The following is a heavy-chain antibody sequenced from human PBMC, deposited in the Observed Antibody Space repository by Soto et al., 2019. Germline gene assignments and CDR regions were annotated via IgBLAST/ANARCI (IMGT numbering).Heavy chain of an antibody. J-gene: IGHJ4*01. Sequence: PWGVLIVSWVTAVFTFSSYEMDWVRQAAGRGLEWVSYISSSGSTIYYADSVKGRFTISRDNAKNSLYLQMNSLRAEGTAVYYCGRELRSYYDFWSGWGAFDYWGHGTLVTGSP. CDR2: ISSSGSTI. V-gene: IGHV3-48*03. CDR3: GRELRSYYDFWSGWGAFDY. D-gene: IGHD3-3*01. CDR1: VFTFSSYE.